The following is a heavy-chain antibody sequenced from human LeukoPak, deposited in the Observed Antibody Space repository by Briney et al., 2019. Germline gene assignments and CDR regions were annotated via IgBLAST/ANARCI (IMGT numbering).Heavy chain of an antibody. CDR1: GFTFSTHW. Sequence: GGSLRLSCTASGFTFSTHWMTWVRQPPGKGLEWVANMKEDGSVKYYVDSVKGRFTISRDNTKNALYLQMNSLRADDTAVYFCARDSTWQLDYWGQGTLITVSS. D-gene: IGHD5-12*01. V-gene: IGHV3-7*03. CDR3: ARDSTWQLDY. J-gene: IGHJ4*02. CDR2: MKEDGSVK.